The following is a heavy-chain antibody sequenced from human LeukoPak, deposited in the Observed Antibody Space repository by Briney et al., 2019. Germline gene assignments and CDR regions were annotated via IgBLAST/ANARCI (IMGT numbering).Heavy chain of an antibody. V-gene: IGHV3-48*03. CDR2: ISSSGSTI. CDR1: GFTFSSYE. J-gene: IGHJ3*02. Sequence: PGGSLRLSCAASGFTFSSYEMNWVRQAPGKGLEWVSYISSSGSTIYYADSVKGRFTISRDNAKNSLYLQMNSLRAEDTAVYYCAREHYDILTGYGAFDIWGQGTMVTVSS. D-gene: IGHD3-9*01. CDR3: AREHYDILTGYGAFDI.